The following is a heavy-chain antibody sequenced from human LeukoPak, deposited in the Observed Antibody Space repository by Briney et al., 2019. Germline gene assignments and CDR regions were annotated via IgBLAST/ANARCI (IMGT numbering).Heavy chain of an antibody. Sequence: GGSLRLSCAASGFTVSSNYMSWVRQAPGKGLEWVSVIYSGGSTYYADSVKGRFTISRDNSKNTLYLQMNSLRAEDTAVYYCARDPRYYYDSSGYYYDYWGQGTLVTVSS. V-gene: IGHV3-66*01. CDR1: GFTVSSNY. J-gene: IGHJ4*02. CDR3: ARDPRYYYDSSGYYYDY. D-gene: IGHD3-22*01. CDR2: IYSGGST.